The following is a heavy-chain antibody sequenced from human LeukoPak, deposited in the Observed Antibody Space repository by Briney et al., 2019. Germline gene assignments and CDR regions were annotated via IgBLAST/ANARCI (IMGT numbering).Heavy chain of an antibody. J-gene: IGHJ4*02. CDR1: GYTFTGYY. CDR3: ARDGWELLTGGEYYFDY. D-gene: IGHD1-26*01. Sequence: GASVKVSCKASGYTFTGYYMHWVRQAPGQGLEWVGWINPNSGGTNYAQKLQGRVTMTTDTSTSTAYMELRSLRSDDTAVYYCARDGWELLTGGEYYFDYWGQGTLVTVSS. V-gene: IGHV1-2*02. CDR2: INPNSGGT.